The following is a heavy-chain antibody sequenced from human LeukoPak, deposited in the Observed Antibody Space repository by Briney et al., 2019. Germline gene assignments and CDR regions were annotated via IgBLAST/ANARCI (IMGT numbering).Heavy chain of an antibody. V-gene: IGHV1-3*01. Sequence: GASVKVSCKASGYTFTSYAMHWVRQAPGQRLEWMGWINAGNGNTKYSQKFQGRVTITRDTSASTAYMELSSLRSEDTAAYYCARKGNYYDSSSYYLDYWGQGTLVTVSS. J-gene: IGHJ4*02. CDR1: GYTFTSYA. CDR2: INAGNGNT. CDR3: ARKGNYYDSSSYYLDY. D-gene: IGHD3-22*01.